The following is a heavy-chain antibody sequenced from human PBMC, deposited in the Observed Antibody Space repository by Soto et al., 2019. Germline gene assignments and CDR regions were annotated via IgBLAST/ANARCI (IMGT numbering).Heavy chain of an antibody. CDR3: AHAGYSDTKWGVDY. V-gene: IGHV2-5*02. Sequence: QITLEESGPTLVKPTQTLTLTCTFSGFSLRTTGVAVGWIRQPPGKALEWLALIYWDDDKRYSPSLKSRLTITKDISKNQVVLTMTNMDPVDTATYYCAHAGYSDTKWGVDYWGQGTLVTVSS. CDR2: IYWDDDK. CDR1: GFSLRTTGVA. J-gene: IGHJ4*02. D-gene: IGHD5-12*01.